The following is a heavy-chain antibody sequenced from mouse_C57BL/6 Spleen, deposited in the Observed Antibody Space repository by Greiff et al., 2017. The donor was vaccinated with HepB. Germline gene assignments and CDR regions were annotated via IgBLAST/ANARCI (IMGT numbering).Heavy chain of an antibody. Sequence: QVQLKQPGAELVRPGPSVKLSCKASGYTFTSYWMHWVKQRPGQGLEWIGVIDPSDSYTNYNQKFKGKATLTVDTSSSTAYMQLSSLTSEDSAVYYCARDSSGYPRFAYWGQGTLVTVSA. V-gene: IGHV1-59*01. J-gene: IGHJ3*01. CDR2: IDPSDSYT. CDR3: ARDSSGYPRFAY. CDR1: GYTFTSYW. D-gene: IGHD3-2*02.